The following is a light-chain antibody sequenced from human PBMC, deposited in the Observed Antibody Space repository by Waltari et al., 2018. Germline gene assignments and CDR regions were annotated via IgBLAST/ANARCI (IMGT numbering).Light chain of an antibody. CDR3: NSRDSSGNHWV. CDR2: GKN. V-gene: IGLV3-19*01. Sequence: SSELTQAPAVSVALVQTVRITCKGDSLRSDDARWYQQKPGQAPVLVIYGKNNRPSGIPDRFSGSSSGNTASLTITGAQAEDEADYYCNSRDSSGNHWVFGGGTKLTVL. J-gene: IGLJ3*02. CDR1: SLRSDD.